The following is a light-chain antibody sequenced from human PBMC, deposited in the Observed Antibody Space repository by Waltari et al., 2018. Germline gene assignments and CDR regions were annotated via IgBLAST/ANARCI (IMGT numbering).Light chain of an antibody. CDR3: QHYHQWPPYT. CDR1: QTISYN. Sequence: EIVLTQSPPTLSVSPGERALLSCRASQTISYNLAWYQQRPGQPPRLLTYGASARAAAIPVRFSGSGSGTEFTLTISGLQSEDFAVYYCQHYHQWPPYTFGQGTKVE. J-gene: IGKJ2*01. V-gene: IGKV3-15*01. CDR2: GAS.